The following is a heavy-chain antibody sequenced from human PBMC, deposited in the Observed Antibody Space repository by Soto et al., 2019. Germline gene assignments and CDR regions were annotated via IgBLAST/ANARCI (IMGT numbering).Heavy chain of an antibody. J-gene: IGHJ6*02. CDR2: ISSSGSTI. V-gene: IGHV3-48*03. CDR3: AREDYDFWSGYYTMANGMDV. D-gene: IGHD3-3*01. CDR1: GFTFSSYE. Sequence: GGSLRLSCAASGFTFSSYEMNWVHQAPGKGLEWVPYISSSGSTIYYADSVKGRFTISRDNAKNSLYLQMNSLRAEDTAVYYCAREDYDFWSGYYTMANGMDVWGQGTTVTVSS.